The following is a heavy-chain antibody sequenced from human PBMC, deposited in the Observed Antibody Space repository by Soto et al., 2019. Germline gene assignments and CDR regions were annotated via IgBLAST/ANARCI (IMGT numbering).Heavy chain of an antibody. CDR2: IYYSGST. J-gene: IGHJ5*02. D-gene: IGHD3-10*01. CDR1: GGSISSSSYY. CDR3: ARHMTLVRGVPNWFDP. V-gene: IGHV4-39*01. Sequence: SETLSLTCTVSGGSISSSSYYWGWIRQPPGKGLEWIGSIYYSGSTYYNPSLKSRVTISVDTSKNQFSLKLSSVTAADTAVYYCARHMTLVRGVPNWFDPWGQGTLVTVSS.